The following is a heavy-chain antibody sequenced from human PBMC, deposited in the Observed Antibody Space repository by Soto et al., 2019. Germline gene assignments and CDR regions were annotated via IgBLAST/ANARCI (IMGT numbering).Heavy chain of an antibody. Sequence: QVQLVQSGAEVKKPGASVKVSCKASGYTFTSYAMHWVRQAPGQRLEWMGWINAGNGNTKYSQKFQGRVTITRDTSASTAYMELSSLRSEDTAVYYCARVKVGYCSSTSCRSAFDYWGQGTLVTVSS. CDR3: ARVKVGYCSSTSCRSAFDY. V-gene: IGHV1-3*01. CDR1: GYTFTSYA. D-gene: IGHD2-2*01. J-gene: IGHJ4*02. CDR2: INAGNGNT.